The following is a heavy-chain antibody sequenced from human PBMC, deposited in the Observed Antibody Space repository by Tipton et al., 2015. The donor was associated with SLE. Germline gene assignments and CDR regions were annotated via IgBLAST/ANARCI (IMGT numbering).Heavy chain of an antibody. J-gene: IGHJ4*02. CDR3: ARPQNGY. Sequence: RSLRLSCAASGFTFSSYAMSWVRQAPGKGLEWVAVISYDGSNKYYADSVKGRFTISRDNSKNTLYLQMNSLRAEDTAVYYCARPQNGYWGQGTLVTVSS. V-gene: IGHV3-30-3*01. CDR1: GFTFSSYA. CDR2: ISYDGSNK. D-gene: IGHD2-8*01.